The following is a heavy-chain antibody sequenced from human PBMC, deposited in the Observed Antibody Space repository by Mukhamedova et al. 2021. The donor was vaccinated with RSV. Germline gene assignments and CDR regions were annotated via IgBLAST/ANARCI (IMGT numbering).Heavy chain of an antibody. D-gene: IGHD5-12*01. J-gene: IGHJ5*02. CDR2: IFTTGST. Sequence: IRQPAGRGLEWIGHIFTTGSTSYKTSLKSRVTISIDAVKNHFSLHLTSVTAADTAIYYCARSEGGYEVYQLYRWGQGTLVTVSP. CDR3: ARSEGGYEVYQLYR. V-gene: IGHV4-61*09.